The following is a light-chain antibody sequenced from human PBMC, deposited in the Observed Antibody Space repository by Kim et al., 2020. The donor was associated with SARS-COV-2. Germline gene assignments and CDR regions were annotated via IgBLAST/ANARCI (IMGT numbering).Light chain of an antibody. CDR1: QSVSSY. CDR2: DTS. J-gene: IGKJ4*01. V-gene: IGKV3-11*01. CDR3: QQRSNWPLT. Sequence: LSPGERATLTCRASQSVSSYLAWYQQRPGQAPRLLIYDTSNRATDIPARFSGSGSGTDFTLTISSLEPEDFAVYYCQQRSNWPLTFGGGTKVDIK.